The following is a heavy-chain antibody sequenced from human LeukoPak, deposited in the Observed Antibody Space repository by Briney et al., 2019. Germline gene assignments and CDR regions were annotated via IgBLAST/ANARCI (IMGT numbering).Heavy chain of an antibody. CDR1: GGSFSIYA. CDR3: ARSSVKGGYAYYYYYYMDV. Sequence: GASVKVSCKASGGSFSIYAISWVRQAPGQGLEWRGGMVPIFRTANYAQKCQGRVTITADESTSTAYMELSSLRSEDTAVYYCARSSVKGGYAYYYYYYMDVCGKGATVTVSS. V-gene: IGHV1-69*13. J-gene: IGHJ6*03. D-gene: IGHD3-22*01. CDR2: MVPIFRTA.